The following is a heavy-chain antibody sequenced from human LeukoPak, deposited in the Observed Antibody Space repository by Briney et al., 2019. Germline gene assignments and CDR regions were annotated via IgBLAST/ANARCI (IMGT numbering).Heavy chain of an antibody. Sequence: PSETLSLTCTVSGGSISSGGYYWSWIRQPPGKGLEWIGYTYHSGSTYYNPSLKSRVTISVDRSKNQFSLKLSSVTAADTAVYYCAREQDTAMVNDYWGQGTLVTVSS. V-gene: IGHV4-30-2*01. CDR1: GGSISSGGYY. CDR2: TYHSGST. D-gene: IGHD5-18*01. CDR3: AREQDTAMVNDY. J-gene: IGHJ4*02.